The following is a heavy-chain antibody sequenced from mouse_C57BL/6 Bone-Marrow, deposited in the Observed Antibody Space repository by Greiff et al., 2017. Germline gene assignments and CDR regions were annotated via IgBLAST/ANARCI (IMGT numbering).Heavy chain of an antibody. CDR2: ISSGGSYT. D-gene: IGHD1-1*01. J-gene: IGHJ4*01. CDR1: GFTFSSYG. CDR3: AGGSILYYYAMDY. V-gene: IGHV5-6*01. Sequence: EVNVVESGGDLVKPGGSLKLSCAASGFTFSSYGMSWVRQTPDKRLEWVATISSGGSYTYYPDSVKGRFTISRDNATNTLYLQMSSLKSEDTAMYYCAGGSILYYYAMDYWGQGTSVTVSS.